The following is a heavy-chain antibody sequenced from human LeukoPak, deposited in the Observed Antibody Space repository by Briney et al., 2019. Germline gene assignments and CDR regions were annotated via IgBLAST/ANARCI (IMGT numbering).Heavy chain of an antibody. CDR1: GNTFTAYY. J-gene: IGHJ6*02. D-gene: IGHD6-19*01. CDR2: INPNSSGT. CDR3: ARLSSSHYYYYGMDV. V-gene: IGHV1-2*02. Sequence: ASVKVSCKASGNTFTAYYMHWVRQAPGQGLEWMGWINPNSSGTNYAQKFQGRVTMTRDKSISTAYMELSGLRSDDTAVYYCARLSSSHYYYYGMDVWGQGTTVTVSS.